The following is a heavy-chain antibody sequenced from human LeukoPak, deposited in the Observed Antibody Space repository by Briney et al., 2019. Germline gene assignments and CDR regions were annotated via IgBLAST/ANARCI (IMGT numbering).Heavy chain of an antibody. CDR1: GGSISSSSYY. V-gene: IGHV4-61*05. CDR2: IYYSGST. J-gene: IGHJ4*02. CDR3: ARGIAAAGSYYFDY. D-gene: IGHD6-13*01. Sequence: SETLSLTCTVSGGSISSSSYYWSWIRQPPGKGLEWIGYIYYSGSTNYNPSLKSRVTISVDTSKNQFSLKLSSVTAADTAVYYCARGIAAAGSYYFDYWGQGTLVTVSS.